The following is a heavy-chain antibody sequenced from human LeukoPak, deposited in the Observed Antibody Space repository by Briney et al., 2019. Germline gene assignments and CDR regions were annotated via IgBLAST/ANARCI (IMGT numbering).Heavy chain of an antibody. D-gene: IGHD3-10*01. V-gene: IGHV1-46*01. J-gene: IGHJ3*02. Sequence: ASVKVSCKASGYTFTSYYMHWVRQAPGQGLEWMGIINPSGGSTSYAQKFQGRVTMTRDMSTSTVYMELSGLRSEDTAVYYCARDSIARFGELLSNDAFDIWGQGTMVTVSS. CDR3: ARDSIARFGELLSNDAFDI. CDR2: INPSGGST. CDR1: GYTFTSYY.